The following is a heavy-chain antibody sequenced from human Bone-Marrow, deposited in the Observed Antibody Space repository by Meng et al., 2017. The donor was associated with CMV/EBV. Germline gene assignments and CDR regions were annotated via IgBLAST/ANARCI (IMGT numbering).Heavy chain of an antibody. J-gene: IGHJ3*02. D-gene: IGHD3-9*01. CDR3: ARRLGGSYYDILTGYYNAHAFDI. CDR1: GYSFTSYG. Sequence: GESLKISCKGSGYSFTSYGIGWVRQMPGKGLEWMGIIYPGDSDTRYSPSFQGQVTISADKSISTAYLQWSSLKASDTAMYYCARRLGGSYYDILTGYYNAHAFDIWGQGTMVTVPS. CDR2: IYPGDSDT. V-gene: IGHV5-51*01.